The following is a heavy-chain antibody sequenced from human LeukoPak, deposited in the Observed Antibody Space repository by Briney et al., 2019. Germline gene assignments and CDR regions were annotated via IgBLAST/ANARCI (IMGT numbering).Heavy chain of an antibody. D-gene: IGHD3-3*01. V-gene: IGHV4-61*02. CDR3: ARPANYDFWSGYPNNWFDP. J-gene: IGHJ5*02. CDR1: GGSISSGSYY. CDR2: IYNSGST. Sequence: SQTLSLTCTVSGGSISSGSYYWRWLRQPAGTGLEWIGRIYNSGSTNYNPSLKSRVTISVDTSKNQFSLKLSSVTAADTAVYYCARPANYDFWSGYPNNWFDPWGQGTLVTVSS.